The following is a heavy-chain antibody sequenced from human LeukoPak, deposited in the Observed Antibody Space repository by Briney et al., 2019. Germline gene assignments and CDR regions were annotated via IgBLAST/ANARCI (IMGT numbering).Heavy chain of an antibody. CDR2: IYYSGST. CDR3: ARHERGRMIVPAKGAFDI. Sequence: PSETLSLTCTVSGGSISSYYWSWIRQPPGKGLEWIEYIYYSGSTNYNPSLKSRVTISVDTSKNQFSLKLSSVTAADTAVYYCARHERGRMIVPAKGAFDIWGQGTMVTVSS. V-gene: IGHV4-59*08. CDR1: GGSISSYY. D-gene: IGHD3-22*01. J-gene: IGHJ3*02.